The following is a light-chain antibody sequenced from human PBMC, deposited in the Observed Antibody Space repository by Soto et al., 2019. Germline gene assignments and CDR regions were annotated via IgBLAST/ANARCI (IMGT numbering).Light chain of an antibody. CDR1: SSDVGGYNY. V-gene: IGLV2-14*01. Sequence: QSALTQPASVSGSPGQSITISCTGTSSDVGGYNYVSWYQQHPGKAPKLMIYDVSNRPSGVSNRFSGSKSGNTASLTISGLQAEDEADYYFSSYTSSSTRLYVFGTGTKLTVL. CDR3: SSYTSSSTRLYV. J-gene: IGLJ1*01. CDR2: DVS.